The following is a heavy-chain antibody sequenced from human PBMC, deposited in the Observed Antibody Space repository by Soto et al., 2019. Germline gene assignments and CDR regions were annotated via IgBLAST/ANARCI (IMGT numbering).Heavy chain of an antibody. Sequence: PGGSLRLSCVASGFTFSGYSMAWVRQAPGRGLEWVASISSRSTNIDYADSVKGRFTISRDNAKNLVSLQMSSLRGEDTALYYCAKFTEPGYSSIWYYFEYWGQGTPVTVSS. CDR3: AKFTEPGYSSIWYYFEY. J-gene: IGHJ4*02. CDR2: ISSRSTNI. CDR1: GFTFSGYS. D-gene: IGHD6-19*01. V-gene: IGHV3-21*06.